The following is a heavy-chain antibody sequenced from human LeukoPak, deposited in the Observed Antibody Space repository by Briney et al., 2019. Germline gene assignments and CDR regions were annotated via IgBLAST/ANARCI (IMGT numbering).Heavy chain of an antibody. D-gene: IGHD1-26*01. CDR2: ISSSGGST. V-gene: IGHV3-23*01. J-gene: IGHJ4*02. CDR3: AKAYSGRFNFGY. CDR1: GFTFSSTG. Sequence: GGSLRLSCAASGFTFSSTGMSWVRQAPGKGLEWVSSISSSGGSTYYADSVKGRFTISRDTSKNTLYLQMKSLRAEDTAVYYCAKAYSGRFNFGYWGQGTLVTVSS.